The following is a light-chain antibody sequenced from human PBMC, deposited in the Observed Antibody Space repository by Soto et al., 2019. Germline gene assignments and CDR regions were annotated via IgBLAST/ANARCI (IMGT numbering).Light chain of an antibody. CDR3: KQYNNWATERFT. J-gene: IGKJ3*01. Sequence: EIVMTQSPATLSVSPGERATLSCRASQSVSSNLAWYQQKAGQAPRLLIYGASTRATGIPARFSGSGSGTEFTLTISSLQSEDFEVYYCKQYNNWATERFTVGPGTKVDIK. V-gene: IGKV3-15*01. CDR1: QSVSSN. CDR2: GAS.